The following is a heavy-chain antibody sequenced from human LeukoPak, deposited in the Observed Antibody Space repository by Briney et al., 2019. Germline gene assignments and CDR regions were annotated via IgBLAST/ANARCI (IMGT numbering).Heavy chain of an antibody. D-gene: IGHD3-16*01. V-gene: IGHV4-38-2*02. Sequence: SETLSLTCTVSGYSIKNGYHWGWIRQPPGKGLEWIGSIYHTGSTYYNPSLKSRVIISVDTSKNQFSLKLNSMTAADTAVYYCVKEGEGSISHWGQGTLVTVSS. CDR1: GYSIKNGYH. CDR2: IYHTGST. CDR3: VKEGEGSISH. J-gene: IGHJ4*02.